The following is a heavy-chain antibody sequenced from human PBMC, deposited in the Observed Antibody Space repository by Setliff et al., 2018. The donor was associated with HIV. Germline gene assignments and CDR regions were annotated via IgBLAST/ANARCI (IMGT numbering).Heavy chain of an antibody. Sequence: GGSLRLSCAASGFSFSNYAMSWVRLAPGKGLEWISSISHSGSPTHYADSVKGRFTISRDNAKKSLYLAMNRLRVDDTAVYYCVSVITVLRLYEWSYYIDYWGQGTLVTVSS. CDR3: VSVITVLRLYEWSYYIDY. CDR1: GFSFSNYA. V-gene: IGHV3-11*01. J-gene: IGHJ4*02. D-gene: IGHD3-3*01. CDR2: ISHSGSPT.